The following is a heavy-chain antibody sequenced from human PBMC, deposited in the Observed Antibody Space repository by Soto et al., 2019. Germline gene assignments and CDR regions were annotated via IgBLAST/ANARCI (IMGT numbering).Heavy chain of an antibody. CDR3: ARGKYLTNYYYYYGMDV. V-gene: IGHV4-34*01. CDR2: INHSGST. D-gene: IGHD2-8*01. J-gene: IGHJ6*02. CDR1: GGSFSCYY. Sequence: SETLSLTSAVYGGSFSCYYWSWIRQPPGKGLEWIGEINHSGSTNYNPSLKNRVTISVDTSKNQFSLKLSSVTAADTAVYYCARGKYLTNYYYYYGMDVWGQGTTVTVSS.